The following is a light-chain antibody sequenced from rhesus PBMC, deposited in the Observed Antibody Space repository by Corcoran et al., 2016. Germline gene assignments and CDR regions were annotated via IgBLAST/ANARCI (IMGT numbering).Light chain of an antibody. J-gene: IGKJ1*01. CDR1: QGISSY. CDR2: YAS. Sequence: DIQMTQSPSSLSASVGDRVTITCRASQGISSYLAWYQQKPGKAPKPLIYYASNLEMGVQSRFSGSGSGTEFTLTISSLQPEDFATYYCQQYNSDPWTFGQGTKVEIK. CDR3: QQYNSDPWT. V-gene: IGKV1-37*01.